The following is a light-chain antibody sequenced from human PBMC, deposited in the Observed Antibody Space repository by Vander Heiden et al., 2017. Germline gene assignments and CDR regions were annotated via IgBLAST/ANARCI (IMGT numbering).Light chain of an antibody. CDR2: WAS. V-gene: IGKV4-1*01. CDR3: QQYYNIPRT. CDR1: QSALSSSNNKNY. Sequence: DIVMTQSPDSLAVSLGERATINCKSSQSALSSSNNKNYLTWFQQKPGQPPKLLIYWASTREAGVPDRFSGSGSGTDFTLTISGLQAEDVAVYYCQQYYNIPRTFGQGTKVEIK. J-gene: IGKJ1*01.